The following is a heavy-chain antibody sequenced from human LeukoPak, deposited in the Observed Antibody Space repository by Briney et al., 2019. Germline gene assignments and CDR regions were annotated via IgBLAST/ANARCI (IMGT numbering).Heavy chain of an antibody. CDR1: GGSFSGYY. CDR3: ARGRPHRVHI. J-gene: IGHJ3*02. D-gene: IGHD4/OR15-4a*01. CDR2: INHSGST. Sequence: PSETLSLTCAVYGGSFSGYYWSWIRQPPGKGLEWIGEINHSGSTNYNPSLKSRVTISVDTSKNQFSLKLSSVTAADTAVYYCARGRPHRVHIWGQGTMVTVSS. V-gene: IGHV4-34*01.